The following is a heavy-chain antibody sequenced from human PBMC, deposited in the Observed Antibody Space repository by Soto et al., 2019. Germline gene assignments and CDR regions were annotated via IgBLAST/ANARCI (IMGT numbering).Heavy chain of an antibody. J-gene: IGHJ6*02. CDR1: GGTFSSYA. D-gene: IGHD2-2*01. V-gene: IGHV1-69*01. CDR2: IISISGTA. CDR3: ARSQGSSTSLEIYYYYYYGMDV. Sequence: QVQLVQSGAEVKKPGSSVKVSCKASGGTFSSYAISWVRQAPGQGLEWMGGIISISGTANYEQKFQGRVTITADESTSKAYMELSSLRSEDTAVYYCARSQGSSTSLEIYYYYYYGMDVWGQGTTVTVSS.